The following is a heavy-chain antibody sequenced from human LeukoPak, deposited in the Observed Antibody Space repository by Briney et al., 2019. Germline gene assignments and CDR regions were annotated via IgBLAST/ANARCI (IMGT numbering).Heavy chain of an antibody. V-gene: IGHV3-23*01. Sequence: GGSLRLSCAASGFSFSSYAMRWVRQAPGKGLEWVSSISRSGDTTYYADSVKGRFTISRDNSKNTLYLQMNSLRAEDTAVYFCADSNYWYPIDYWGQGTLVTVSS. CDR1: GFSFSSYA. J-gene: IGHJ4*02. CDR2: ISRSGDTT. CDR3: ADSNYWYPIDY. D-gene: IGHD4-11*01.